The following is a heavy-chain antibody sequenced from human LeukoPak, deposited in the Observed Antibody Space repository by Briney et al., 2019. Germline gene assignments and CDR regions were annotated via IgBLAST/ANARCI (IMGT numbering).Heavy chain of an antibody. CDR2: INPNDGDT. CDR3: ARANFLYCSSTTCLFDY. V-gene: IGHV1-2*02. J-gene: IGHJ4*02. CDR1: GYTFTDYY. Sequence: ASVKVSCKASGYTFTDYYMHWVRQAPAQGFEWMGWINPNDGDTNYARKFQGRVTMTRDTSISTAHMEVSRLRSDDTAVYYCARANFLYCSSTTCLFDYWGQGTLVTVSS. D-gene: IGHD2-2*01.